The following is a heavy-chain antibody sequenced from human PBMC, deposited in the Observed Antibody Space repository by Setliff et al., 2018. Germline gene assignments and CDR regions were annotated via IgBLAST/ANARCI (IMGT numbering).Heavy chain of an antibody. J-gene: IGHJ4*02. V-gene: IGHV4-39*07. Sequence: PSETLSLTCTVSGGSISSSSYYWGWIRQPPGKGLEWIGSIYYSGSTYYNPSLKSRVTISVDTSKNQFSLKLSSVTAADTAVYYCARAKGYCSSTSCRIYYFDYWGQGTLVTV. D-gene: IGHD2-2*01. CDR3: ARAKGYCSSTSCRIYYFDY. CDR2: IYYSGST. CDR1: GGSISSSSYY.